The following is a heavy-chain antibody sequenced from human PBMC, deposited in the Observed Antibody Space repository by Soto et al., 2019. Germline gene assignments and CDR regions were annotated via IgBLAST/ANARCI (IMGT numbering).Heavy chain of an antibody. CDR1: GFTFTSSA. CDR2: IVVGSGNT. D-gene: IGHD6-13*01. CDR3: AADLDSSSWYFHPPIH. J-gene: IGHJ4*02. Sequence: EASVKVSCKASGFTFTSSAMQWVRQARGQRLEWIGWIVVGSGNTNYAQKFQERVTITRDMSTSTAYMELSSLRSEDTAVYYCAADLDSSSWYFHPPIHWGQGTLVTVSS. V-gene: IGHV1-58*02.